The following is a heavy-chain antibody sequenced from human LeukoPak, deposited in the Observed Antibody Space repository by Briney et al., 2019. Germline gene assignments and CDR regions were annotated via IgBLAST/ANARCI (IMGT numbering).Heavy chain of an antibody. CDR1: GYTFTSYD. D-gene: IGHD3-9*01. CDR3: ALLRYFDWPDGY. V-gene: IGHV1-18*01. CDR2: ISAYNGNT. Sequence: ASVKVSCKASGYTFTSYDISWVRQAPGQGLEWMGWISAYNGNTNYAQKLQGRVTMTTDTSTSTAYMELRSLRSDDTAVYYCALLRYFDWPDGYWGQGTLVTVSS. J-gene: IGHJ4*02.